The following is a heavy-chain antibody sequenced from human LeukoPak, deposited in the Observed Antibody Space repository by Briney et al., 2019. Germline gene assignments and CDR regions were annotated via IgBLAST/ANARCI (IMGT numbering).Heavy chain of an antibody. CDR3: ARQRDGSGTYNDY. CDR2: IYTSGST. Sequence: SQTLSLTCTVSGGSISSGSYYWSWIRQPAGKGLEWIGRIYTSGSTNYNPSLKSRVTISVDTSKNQFSLNLSSVTAADTAVYYCARQRDGSGTYNDYWGQGTLVTVSS. CDR1: GGSISSGSYY. J-gene: IGHJ4*02. D-gene: IGHD3-10*01. V-gene: IGHV4-61*02.